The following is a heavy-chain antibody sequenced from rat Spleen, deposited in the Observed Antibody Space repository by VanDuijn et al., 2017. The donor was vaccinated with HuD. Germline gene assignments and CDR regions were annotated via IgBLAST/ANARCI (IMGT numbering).Heavy chain of an antibody. CDR1: GFTFSDYA. J-gene: IGHJ2*01. V-gene: IGHV5-17*01. D-gene: IGHD4-3*01. CDR3: AVAGYGY. CDR2: IIYDGTGT. Sequence: EVQLVESAGGLVQPGGSLKFSCAASGFTFSDYAMAWVRQAPREGLEWVATIIYDGTGTYYPDSVRGRFTISRDNAENTAYLQMNSLWSEDTATYYCAVAGYGYWGQGVMVTVSS.